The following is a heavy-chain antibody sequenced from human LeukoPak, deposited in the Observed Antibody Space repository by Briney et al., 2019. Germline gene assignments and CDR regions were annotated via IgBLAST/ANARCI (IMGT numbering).Heavy chain of an antibody. V-gene: IGHV4-4*02. J-gene: IGHJ4*02. CDR3: ARPGAYYYDSSGYQFDY. CDR1: GASISSNNW. CDR2: IYHSGST. Sequence: PSETLSLTCAVSGASISSNNWWSWVRQPPGKGLEWIGEIYHSGSTNYTPSLKSRVTISIDKSKNQFSLKLSSVTAADTAVYYCARPGAYYYDSSGYQFDYWGQGTLVTVSS. D-gene: IGHD3-22*01.